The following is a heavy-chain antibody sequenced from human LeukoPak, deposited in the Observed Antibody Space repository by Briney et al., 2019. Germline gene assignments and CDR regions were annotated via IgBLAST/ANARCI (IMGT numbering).Heavy chain of an antibody. CDR2: IYYSGST. V-gene: IGHV4-39*07. J-gene: IGHJ5*02. D-gene: IGHD3-22*01. CDR1: GGSISSSSYY. CDR3: ARDGTDDSSGYYYYGLKNWFDP. Sequence: PSETLSLTCTVSGGSISSSSYYWGWIRQPPGKGLEWIGSIYYSGSTYYNPSLKSRVTISVDTSKNQFSLKLSSVTAADTAVYYCARDGTDDSSGYYYYGLKNWFDPWGQGTLVTVSS.